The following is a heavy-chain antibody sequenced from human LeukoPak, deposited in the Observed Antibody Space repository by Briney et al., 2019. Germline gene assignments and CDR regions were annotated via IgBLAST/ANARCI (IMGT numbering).Heavy chain of an antibody. D-gene: IGHD3-22*01. CDR3: FSDDSSGNFDT. CDR1: GYSFTGYY. V-gene: IGHV1-2*02. CDR2: INPYSGDT. J-gene: IGHJ4*02. Sequence: ASVNVSCKASGYSFTGYYIHWLRQAPGQGLEWMGWINPYSGDTNYARKFQGRVTMTRDTSISTAYMELSGLTSDDTSVYYCFSDDSSGNFDTWGQGTLFTVSS.